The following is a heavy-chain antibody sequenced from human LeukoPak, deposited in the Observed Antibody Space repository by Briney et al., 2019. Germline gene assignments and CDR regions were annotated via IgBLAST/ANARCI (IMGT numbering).Heavy chain of an antibody. D-gene: IGHD2-2*01. Sequence: PGGSLRLSCAASGFTFSTYGMNWVRQAPGKGLEWVSSISSSSSYIYYADSVKGRFTISRDNAKNSLYLQLNSLRAEDTAVYYCARVGCSSTNCYDFDYWGQGTLVTVSS. CDR2: ISSSSSYI. V-gene: IGHV3-21*01. J-gene: IGHJ4*02. CDR3: ARVGCSSTNCYDFDY. CDR1: GFTFSTYG.